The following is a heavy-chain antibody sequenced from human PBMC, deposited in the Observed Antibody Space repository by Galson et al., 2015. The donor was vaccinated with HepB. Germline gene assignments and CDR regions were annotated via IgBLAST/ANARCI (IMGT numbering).Heavy chain of an antibody. J-gene: IGHJ5*02. CDR2: ISWNSGSI. CDR1: GFTFDDYA. D-gene: IGHD1-1*01. V-gene: IGHV3-9*01. CDR3: AKEGTGTTSKRKYNWFDP. Sequence: SLRLSCAASGFTFDDYAMHWVRQAPGKGLEWVSGISWNSGSIGYADSVKGRFTISRDNAKNSLYLQMNSLRAEDTALYYCAKEGTGTTSKRKYNWFDPWGQGTLVTVSS.